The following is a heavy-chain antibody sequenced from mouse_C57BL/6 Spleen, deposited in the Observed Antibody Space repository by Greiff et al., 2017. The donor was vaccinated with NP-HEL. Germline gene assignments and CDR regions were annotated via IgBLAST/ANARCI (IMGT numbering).Heavy chain of an antibody. J-gene: IGHJ2*01. CDR3: ARERTAQAYFDY. Sequence: VQLQQSGPELVKPGASVKLSCKASGYAFSSSWMHWVKQRPGQGLEWIGRIYPGDGDTNYNEKFKGKATLTADKSSSTAYMQLSSLTSEDSAVYFCARERTAQAYFDYWGQGTTLTVSS. CDR2: IYPGDGDT. D-gene: IGHD3-2*02. V-gene: IGHV1-82*01. CDR1: GYAFSSSW.